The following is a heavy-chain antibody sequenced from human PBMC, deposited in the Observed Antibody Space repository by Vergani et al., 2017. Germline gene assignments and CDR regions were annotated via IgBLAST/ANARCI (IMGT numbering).Heavy chain of an antibody. V-gene: IGHV3-23*01. J-gene: IGHJ6*02. CDR1: GFTFSSYA. CDR2: ISGSGGST. D-gene: IGHD2-2*01. Sequence: EVQLLESGGGLVQPGGSLSLSCAASGFTFSSYAMSWVRQAPGKGLEWVSAISGSGGSTYYADSVKGRFTISRDNSKNTLYLQMNSLRAEDTAVYYCAKDQYCSSTSCYFLYYYYGMDVWGQGTTVTVSS. CDR3: AKDQYCSSTSCYFLYYYYGMDV.